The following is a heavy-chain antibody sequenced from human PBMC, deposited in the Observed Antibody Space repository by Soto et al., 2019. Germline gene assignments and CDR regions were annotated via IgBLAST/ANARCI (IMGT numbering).Heavy chain of an antibody. J-gene: IGHJ4*02. CDR3: TSLYYGH. V-gene: IGHV3-15*01. Sequence: EVQLVESGGDLVKPGGSLRLSCAASEFTFANAWISWVRQAPGKGLEWVGRIKSKADGGTTDYAAPVKGRFTISRDKSQNTLYLQMNSLKTEDTAVYYCTSLYYGHWGQGTLVTVSS. CDR2: IKSKADGGTT. CDR1: EFTFANAW. D-gene: IGHD4-17*01.